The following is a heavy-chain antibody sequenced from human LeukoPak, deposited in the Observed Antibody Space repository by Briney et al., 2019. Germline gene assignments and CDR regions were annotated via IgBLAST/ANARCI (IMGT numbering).Heavy chain of an antibody. Sequence: PGGSLRLSCVASGFTFSSYAMSWVRQAPGKGLEWVSAISGSGGSTYYADSVKGRFTISRDNSKNTLYLQMNSLRAEDTAVYYCAKDRRYCSGGSCYRYYCGMDVWGQGTTVTVSS. D-gene: IGHD2-15*01. V-gene: IGHV3-23*01. J-gene: IGHJ6*02. CDR2: ISGSGGST. CDR3: AKDRRYCSGGSCYRYYCGMDV. CDR1: GFTFSSYA.